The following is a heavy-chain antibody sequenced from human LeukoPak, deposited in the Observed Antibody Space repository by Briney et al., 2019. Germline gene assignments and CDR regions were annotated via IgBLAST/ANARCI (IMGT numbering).Heavy chain of an antibody. CDR1: GGSFSGYY. V-gene: IGHV4-34*01. Sequence: SETLSLTCAVYGGSFSGYYWSWIRQPPGKGLEWIEEINHSGSTNYNPSLKSRVTISVDTSKNQFSLKLSSVTAADTAVYYCARQESMYYDILTGYYKSNWFDPWGQGTLVTVSS. D-gene: IGHD3-9*01. J-gene: IGHJ5*02. CDR3: ARQESMYYDILTGYYKSNWFDP. CDR2: INHSGST.